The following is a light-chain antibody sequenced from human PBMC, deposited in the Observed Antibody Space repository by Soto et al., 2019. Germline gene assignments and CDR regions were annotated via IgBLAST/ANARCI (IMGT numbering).Light chain of an antibody. J-gene: IGKJ1*01. CDR1: QSFCNN. V-gene: IGKV3-15*01. Sequence: EIVLTQSPVTLSLSPGDTATLSCRASQSFCNNFAWFQQKPGQAPRLLIYGASATATAIPGRFSGSGSGTECTLTISSLQSEGFAVYYCQQYNDWPRTFGQGTKVEIK. CDR3: QQYNDWPRT. CDR2: GAS.